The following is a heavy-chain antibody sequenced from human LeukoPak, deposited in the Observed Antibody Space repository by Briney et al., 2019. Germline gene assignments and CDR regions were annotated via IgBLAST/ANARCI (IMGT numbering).Heavy chain of an antibody. Sequence: PSETLSLTCTVSGGSISSYYWSWTRQPPGKGLEWIGYIYYSGSTYYNPSLKSRVTISVDTSKNQFSLKLSSVTAADTAVYYCARDFDFWSSRNNDAFDIWGQGTMVTVSS. CDR1: GGSISSYY. J-gene: IGHJ3*02. V-gene: IGHV4-30-4*08. CDR3: ARDFDFWSSRNNDAFDI. D-gene: IGHD3/OR15-3a*01. CDR2: IYYSGST.